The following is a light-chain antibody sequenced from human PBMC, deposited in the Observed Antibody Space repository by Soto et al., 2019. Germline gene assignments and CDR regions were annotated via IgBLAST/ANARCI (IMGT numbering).Light chain of an antibody. V-gene: IGLV1-40*01. J-gene: IGLJ2*01. Sequence: QPVLTQPPSVSGAPGQRVTISCTGSSSNIGAGYDVHWYQQLPGTAPKLLIYGNSNRPSGVPVRFSGSKSGTSASLAITGLQAEDEADYYCQSYDSSLSGSGVFGGGTKLTVL. CDR3: QSYDSSLSGSGV. CDR2: GNS. CDR1: SSNIGAGYD.